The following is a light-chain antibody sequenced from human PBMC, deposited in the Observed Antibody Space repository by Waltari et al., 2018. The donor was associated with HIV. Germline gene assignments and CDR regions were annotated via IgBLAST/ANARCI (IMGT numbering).Light chain of an antibody. Sequence: SYELTQPLSLSVALGQTATFTCGGAKIGSKRVRWYQQRPGQAPVLVIYKDRSRPSGIPERFSAANSGNTATLIISGVQVGDEAVFYCQVWDGSTGVFGGGTKLTVL. J-gene: IGLJ3*02. CDR1: KIGSKR. V-gene: IGLV3-9*01. CDR3: QVWDGSTGV. CDR2: KDR.